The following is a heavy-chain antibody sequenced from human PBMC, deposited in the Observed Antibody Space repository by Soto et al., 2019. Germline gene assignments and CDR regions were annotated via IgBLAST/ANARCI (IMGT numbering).Heavy chain of an antibody. D-gene: IGHD2-2*01. CDR2: IYAGGNT. Sequence: QLPVQASGPGQMKPSQTLSLTCTVSGGSITSHHYYWGWIRQPPGKGLEWIGSIYAGGNTYYNPSLRSRLTIFVGTAKNLISRKLNSVTAADSAIYYCGSGPSTTWIDNWGLGTQVSVSS. CDR1: GGSITSHHYY. J-gene: IGHJ4*02. V-gene: IGHV4-39*01. CDR3: GSGPSTTWIDN.